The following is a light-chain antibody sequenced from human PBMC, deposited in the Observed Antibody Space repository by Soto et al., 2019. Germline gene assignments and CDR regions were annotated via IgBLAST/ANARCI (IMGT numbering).Light chain of an antibody. CDR1: QRIATW. V-gene: IGKV1-39*01. Sequence: DIPFTQSPSTLSASVGDRVTITCRASQRIATWLAWYQHQPGSAPKLLIYGASTLQSGVPSRFSGSGSGTDFTLTISSLQPEDFATYYCQQSYSTPWTFGQGTKVDI. CDR2: GAS. J-gene: IGKJ1*01. CDR3: QQSYSTPWT.